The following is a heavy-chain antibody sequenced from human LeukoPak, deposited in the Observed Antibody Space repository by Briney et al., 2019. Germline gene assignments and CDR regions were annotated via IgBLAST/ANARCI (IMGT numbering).Heavy chain of an antibody. CDR1: GYTFTSYD. CDR2: MNPNSGNT. Sequence: ASVKVSCKASGYTFTSYDINWVRQATGQGLEWMGWMNPNSGNTGYAQKFQGRVTMTRNTSISTAYMELSSLRSEDTAVYYCARGLRINCSSTSCYFHYWGQGTLVTVSS. J-gene: IGHJ4*02. CDR3: ARGLRINCSSTSCYFHY. D-gene: IGHD2-2*01. V-gene: IGHV1-8*01.